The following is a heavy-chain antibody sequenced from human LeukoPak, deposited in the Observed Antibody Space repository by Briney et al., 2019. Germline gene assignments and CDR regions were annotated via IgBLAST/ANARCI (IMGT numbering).Heavy chain of an antibody. CDR2: ITPILGTA. J-gene: IGHJ3*02. CDR1: GGTFSNYA. V-gene: IGHV1-69*10. Sequence: GASVKVSCKASGGTFSNYAFIWVRQAPGQGLEWMGGITPILGTANYAQKFQGRVTINADQSTSTAYMELSSLRSEDTAVYYCARSLIDYGGSYDAFDIWGQGTMVTISS. D-gene: IGHD4-23*01. CDR3: ARSLIDYGGSYDAFDI.